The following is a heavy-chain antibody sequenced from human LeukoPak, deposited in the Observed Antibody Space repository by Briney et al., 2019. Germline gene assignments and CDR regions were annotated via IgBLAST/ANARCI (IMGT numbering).Heavy chain of an antibody. CDR1: GGSFSGYY. V-gene: IGHV4-34*01. CDR2: INHSGST. Sequence: SETLSLTCAVYGGSFSGYYWSWIRQPPGKGLEWIGEINHSGSTNYNPSLKSRVAISVDTSKNQFSLKLNSVTAADTALYYCARLRNVPGDYRQFDYWGQGTLVTVSS. J-gene: IGHJ4*02. D-gene: IGHD3-10*02. CDR3: ARLRNVPGDYRQFDY.